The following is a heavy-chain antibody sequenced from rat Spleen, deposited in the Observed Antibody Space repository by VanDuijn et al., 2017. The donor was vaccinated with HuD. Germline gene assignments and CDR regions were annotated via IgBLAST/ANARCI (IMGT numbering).Heavy chain of an antibody. V-gene: IGHV5-31*01. J-gene: IGHJ3*01. CDR3: ARQDTSGYSNWFAY. D-gene: IGHD4-3*01. CDR2: ITTSGDRT. CDR1: GFTFNNYW. Sequence: EVQLVESGGGLVQPGRSLRLSCVDSGFTFNNYWMTWIRQAPGKGLEWVASITTSGDRTFYPESVKGRFTISSDNAKSTLYLQMNSLRSEDTATYYCARQDTSGYSNWFAYWGQGTLVTVSS.